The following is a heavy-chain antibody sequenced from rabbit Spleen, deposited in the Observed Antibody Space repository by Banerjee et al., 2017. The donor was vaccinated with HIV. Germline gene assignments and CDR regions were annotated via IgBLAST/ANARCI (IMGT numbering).Heavy chain of an antibody. CDR2: IYPDSSGST. Sequence: QQQLEESGGGLVKPGGTLTLTGKASGFSFSSDYYMCWVRQAPGKGLECGARIYPDSSGSTYYANWAKGRLTISKASSTTVTLQMTSLTVADPATYFCARGSATMTMVITGFYLSLWGPGTLVTVS. CDR1: GFSFSSDYY. CDR3: ARGSATMTMVITGFYLSL. J-gene: IGHJ4*01. V-gene: IGHV1S45*01. D-gene: IGHD2-1*01.